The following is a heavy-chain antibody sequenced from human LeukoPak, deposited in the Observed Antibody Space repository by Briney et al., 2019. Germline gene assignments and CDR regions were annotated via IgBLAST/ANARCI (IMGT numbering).Heavy chain of an antibody. D-gene: IGHD1-14*01. Sequence: ASVKVSCKASGYTFTGYYMHWVRQAPRQGLEWMGWINPNSGGTNYAQKFQGWVTMTRDTSISTAYMELSRLRSDDTAVYYCAKGGPEASAGLSWFDPWGQGTLVTVSS. CDR1: GYTFTGYY. J-gene: IGHJ5*02. CDR3: AKGGPEASAGLSWFDP. CDR2: INPNSGGT. V-gene: IGHV1-2*04.